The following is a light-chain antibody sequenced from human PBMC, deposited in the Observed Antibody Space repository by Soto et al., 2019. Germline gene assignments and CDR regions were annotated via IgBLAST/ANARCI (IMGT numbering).Light chain of an antibody. V-gene: IGKV1-5*03. J-gene: IGKJ1*01. CDR3: QHYHTYPWT. CDR2: QAS. CDR1: QSISNW. Sequence: DVQMTQSPSTLSASVGDRVTITCRASQSISNWLAWYQQRPGKAPKFLIYQASSLEGGVPSRFSGSGSGTEFTLTISSLQPYDFATYYCQHYHTYPWTFGQGTKVEI.